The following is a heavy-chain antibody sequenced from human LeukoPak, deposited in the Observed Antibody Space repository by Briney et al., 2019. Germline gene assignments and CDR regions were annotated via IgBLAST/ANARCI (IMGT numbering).Heavy chain of an antibody. V-gene: IGHV3-9*01. CDR2: ISWNSGSI. D-gene: IGHD5-24*01. Sequence: GGSLRLSCAASGFTFDDYAMHWVRQAPGKGLEWVSGISWNSGSIGYADSVKGRFTISRDNAKNSLYLQMNSLRAEDTALYYCAKSSRGRWLQSFDYWGQGILVTVSS. J-gene: IGHJ4*02. CDR3: AKSSRGRWLQSFDY. CDR1: GFTFDDYA.